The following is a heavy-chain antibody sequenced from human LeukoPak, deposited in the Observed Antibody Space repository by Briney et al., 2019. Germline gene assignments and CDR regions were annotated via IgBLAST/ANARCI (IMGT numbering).Heavy chain of an antibody. J-gene: IGHJ4*02. Sequence: GASVKVPCKASGYTFTDYYTHWVRQAPGQGLEWMGWINPNSGGTNYAQNFQGRVTMTRDTYITTAYMDLSRLRLDDTAVYYCAMGRRTDFDYWGQGTLVTVSS. CDR1: GYTFTDYY. D-gene: IGHD1-26*01. CDR3: AMGRRTDFDY. V-gene: IGHV1-2*02. CDR2: INPNSGGT.